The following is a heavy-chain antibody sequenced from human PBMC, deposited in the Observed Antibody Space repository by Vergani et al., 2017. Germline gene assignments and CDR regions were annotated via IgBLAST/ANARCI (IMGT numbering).Heavy chain of an antibody. CDR1: GFSFNSYW. Sequence: DVHLAESGGGFFQPGGSLRLSCSASGFSFNSYWMHWVRQVPGKGLLWVSRIKSDGSITDYADYVKGRFTISRDNAQNTLYLQMNSLMVEDTGVYYGARARCIETCYMSNWLDSWGQGTLVTVSS. CDR3: ARARCIETCYMSNWLDS. J-gene: IGHJ5*01. V-gene: IGHV3-74*01. D-gene: IGHD3-9*01. CDR2: IKSDGSIT.